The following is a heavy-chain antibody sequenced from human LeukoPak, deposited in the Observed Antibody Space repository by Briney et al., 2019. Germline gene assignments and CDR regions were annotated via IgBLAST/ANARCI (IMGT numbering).Heavy chain of an antibody. CDR2: IYHSGST. Sequence: SETLSLTCAVSGYSISSGYHWGWIRQPPGKGLEWIGSIYHSGSTYYNPSLKSRVTISVDTSKNQFSLKLSPVTAADTAVYYCARPGYCSSTSCSGDAFDIWGQGTMVTVSS. J-gene: IGHJ3*02. CDR1: GYSISSGYH. V-gene: IGHV4-38-2*01. CDR3: ARPGYCSSTSCSGDAFDI. D-gene: IGHD2-2*01.